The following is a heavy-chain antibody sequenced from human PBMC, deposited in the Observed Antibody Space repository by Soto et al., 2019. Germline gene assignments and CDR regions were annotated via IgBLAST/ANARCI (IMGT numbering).Heavy chain of an antibody. J-gene: IGHJ4*02. CDR1: GGSISSYY. V-gene: IGHV4-59*01. D-gene: IGHD4-17*01. CDR2: IYYSGST. CDR3: ASDYGDYLLDY. Sequence: SETLSLTCTVSGGSISSYYWSWIRQPPGKGLEWIGYIYYSGSTNYNPSLKSRVTISVDTSKNQFSLKLSSVTAADTAVYYCASDYGDYLLDYWGQGTLVTVSS.